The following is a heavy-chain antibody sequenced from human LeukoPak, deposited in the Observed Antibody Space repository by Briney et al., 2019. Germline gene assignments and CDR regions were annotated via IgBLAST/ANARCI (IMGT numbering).Heavy chain of an antibody. D-gene: IGHD6-13*01. V-gene: IGHV4-34*01. CDR1: GGSFSGYY. CDR2: INHSGST. CDR3: ARGRSSSWYGFDY. Sequence: SETLSLTCAVYGGSFSGYYWSWIRQPPGKGLEWIGEINHSGSTNYNPSLKSRVTISVDTSKNQFSLKLSSVTAADTAVYYCARGRSSSWYGFDYWGQGTLVTASS. J-gene: IGHJ4*02.